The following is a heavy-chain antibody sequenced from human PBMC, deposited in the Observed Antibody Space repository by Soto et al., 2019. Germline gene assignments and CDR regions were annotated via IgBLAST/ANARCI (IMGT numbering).Heavy chain of an antibody. D-gene: IGHD1-1*01. Sequence: QVQLVESGGGVVQPGRSPRLSCAASGFTFSSYGMHWVRQAPGKGLEWVAVISYDGSHKYYADSVKGRFTISRDNSKNTLYLQMNSLRAEDTAVYYCAKCGGLDTHNWFDPWGQGTLVTVSS. CDR2: ISYDGSHK. CDR1: GFTFSSYG. J-gene: IGHJ5*02. CDR3: AKCGGLDTHNWFDP. V-gene: IGHV3-30*18.